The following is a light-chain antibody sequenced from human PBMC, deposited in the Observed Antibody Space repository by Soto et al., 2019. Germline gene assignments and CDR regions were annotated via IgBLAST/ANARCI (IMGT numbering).Light chain of an antibody. CDR3: QQYYNWWT. V-gene: IGKV3-15*01. J-gene: IGKJ1*01. CDR2: GAS. CDR1: QSVGSN. Sequence: EIVMTQSPATLSGSPGDRATLSCRASQSVGSNLAWYQQKPGQAPRLLIYGASTRVTGIPARFGGSGCAADSTLTISRMPAEEFAVYRCQQYYNWWTFGQGTQVEIK.